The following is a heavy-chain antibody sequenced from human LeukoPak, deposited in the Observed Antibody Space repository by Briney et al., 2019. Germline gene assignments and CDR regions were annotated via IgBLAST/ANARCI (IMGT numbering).Heavy chain of an antibody. Sequence: GGSLRLSCAASGFTFSSYAMSWVRQAPGRGLEWVSAISGSGGSTYYADSVKGRFTISRDNSKNTLYLQMNSLRAEDTAVYYCAKNTQYSGYYDCWGQGTLVAVSS. V-gene: IGHV3-23*01. D-gene: IGHD6-6*01. CDR3: AKNTQYSGYYDC. CDR1: GFTFSSYA. CDR2: ISGSGGST. J-gene: IGHJ4*02.